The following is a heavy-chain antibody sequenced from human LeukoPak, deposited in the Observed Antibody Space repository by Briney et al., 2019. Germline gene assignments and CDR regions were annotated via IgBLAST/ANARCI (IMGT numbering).Heavy chain of an antibody. Sequence: SETLSLTCAVSGDSISSSYWWTWVRQPPGKGLEWIGEIYHSGSTNYNPSLKSRVTISVDKSKNQFSLKLSSVPAADTAVYYCARCGFGELRSWGQGTLVTVSS. D-gene: IGHD3-10*01. J-gene: IGHJ4*02. CDR3: ARCGFGELRS. V-gene: IGHV4-4*02. CDR1: GDSISSSYW. CDR2: IYHSGST.